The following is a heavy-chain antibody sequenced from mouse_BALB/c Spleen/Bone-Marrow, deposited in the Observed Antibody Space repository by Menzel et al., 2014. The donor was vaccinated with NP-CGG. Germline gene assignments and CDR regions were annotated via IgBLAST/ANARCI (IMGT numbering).Heavy chain of an antibody. J-gene: IGHJ4*01. CDR1: GYTFTSYW. V-gene: IGHV1-7*01. CDR3: ARGNPLYAMDY. D-gene: IGHD2-1*01. CDR2: INPSTGYT. Sequence: VKLMESGAELAKPGASVKMSCKASGYTFTSYWMHWVKQRPGQGLEWIGYINPSTGYTDYNQKFNDKGTLTADKSSSTAYMQLSSLTSKDSAVYYCARGNPLYAMDYWGQGTSVTVSS.